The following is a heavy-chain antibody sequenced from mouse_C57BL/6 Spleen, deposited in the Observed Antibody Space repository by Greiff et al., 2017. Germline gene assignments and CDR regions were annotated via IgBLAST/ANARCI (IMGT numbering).Heavy chain of an antibody. J-gene: IGHJ2*01. V-gene: IGHV1-54*01. CDR1: GYAFTNYL. CDR3: ARGDLYYFDY. D-gene: IGHD3-3*01. CDR2: INPGSGGT. Sequence: QVQLQQSGAELVRPGTSVKVSCKASGYAFTNYLIEWVKQRPGQVLEWIGVINPGSGGTHYNEKFKGKATLTADKSSSTAYMQLSSLTSEDSSVYFCARGDLYYFDYWGQGTTLTVSS.